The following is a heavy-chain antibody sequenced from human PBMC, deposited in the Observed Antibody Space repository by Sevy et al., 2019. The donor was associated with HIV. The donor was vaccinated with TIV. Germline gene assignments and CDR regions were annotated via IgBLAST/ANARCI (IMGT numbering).Heavy chain of an antibody. J-gene: IGHJ6*02. V-gene: IGHV3-23*01. Sequence: GGSLRLSCAASGFTFSSYAMIWVRQAPGKGLEWVSAISGSGGSTYYADSVKGRFTISRDNSKNTLYLQMNSLRAEDTAVYYCAKGGVVLYYYYYGMDVWGQGTTVTVSS. D-gene: IGHD2-15*01. CDR1: GFTFSSYA. CDR2: ISGSGGST. CDR3: AKGGVVLYYYYYGMDV.